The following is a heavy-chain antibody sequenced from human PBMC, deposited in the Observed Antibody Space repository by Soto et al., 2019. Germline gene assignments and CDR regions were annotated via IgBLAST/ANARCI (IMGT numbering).Heavy chain of an antibody. V-gene: IGHV1-69*13. J-gene: IGHJ6*02. CDR1: GGTFSSYA. CDR2: IIPIFGTA. CDR3: ARTIVVVTDIRYYYYGMDV. Sequence: SVKVSCKASGGTFSSYAISWVRQAPGQGLEWMGGIIPIFGTANYAQKFQGRVTITADESTSTAYMELSSLRSEDTAVYYCARTIVVVTDIRYYYYGMDVWGQGTTVTVSS. D-gene: IGHD2-21*02.